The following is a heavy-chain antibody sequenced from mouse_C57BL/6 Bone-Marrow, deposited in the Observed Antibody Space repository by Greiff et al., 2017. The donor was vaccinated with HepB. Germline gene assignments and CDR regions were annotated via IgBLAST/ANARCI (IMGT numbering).Heavy chain of an antibody. CDR3: ARHLSSMDY. V-gene: IGHV5-12*01. CDR1: GFTFSDYY. J-gene: IGHJ4*01. Sequence: EVQLVESGGGLVQPGGSLKLSCAASGFTFSDYYMYWVRQTPEKRLEWVAYISNGGGSTYYPDTVKGRFTISRDNAKNTLYLQMSRLKSEDTAMYYCARHLSSMDYWGQGTSVTVSS. CDR2: ISNGGGST.